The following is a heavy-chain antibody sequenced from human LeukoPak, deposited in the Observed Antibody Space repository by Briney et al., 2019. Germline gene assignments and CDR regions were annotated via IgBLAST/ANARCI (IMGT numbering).Heavy chain of an antibody. CDR2: INSDGSST. J-gene: IGHJ4*02. Sequence: GGSLRLSCAASGFTFSSYWMHWVRQAPGKGLVWVSRINSDGSSTSYADSVKGRFTISRDNAMDTLYLQMDSLRPEDTAVYYCARDGRRPRIAVSGSDYWGQGTLVTVSS. D-gene: IGHD6-19*01. CDR1: GFTFSSYW. CDR3: ARDGRRPRIAVSGSDY. V-gene: IGHV3-74*01.